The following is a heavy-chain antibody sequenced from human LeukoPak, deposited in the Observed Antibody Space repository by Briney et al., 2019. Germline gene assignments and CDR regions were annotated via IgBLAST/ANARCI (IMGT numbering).Heavy chain of an antibody. V-gene: IGHV3-30*04. CDR3: ASPTPQYSGYDWGAFDI. CDR2: ISYDGSNK. CDR1: GFTFSSYD. J-gene: IGHJ3*02. Sequence: GGSLRLSCAASGFTFSSYDMHWVRQAPGKGLEWVAVISYDGSNKYYADSVKGRFTISRDNSKNTLYLQMNSLRAEDTAVYYCASPTPQYSGYDWGAFDIWGQGTMVTVSS. D-gene: IGHD5-12*01.